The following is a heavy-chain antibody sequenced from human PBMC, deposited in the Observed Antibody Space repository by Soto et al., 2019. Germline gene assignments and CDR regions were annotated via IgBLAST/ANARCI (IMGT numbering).Heavy chain of an antibody. D-gene: IGHD3-22*01. CDR2: ISYDGSNK. CDR1: GFTFSSYG. CDR3: AKPHYDSSVFAFDI. Sequence: QVQLVESGGGVVQPGRSLRLSCAASGFTFSSYGMHWVRQAPGKGLEWVAVISYDGSNKYYADSVKGRFTISRDNSKNTLYLQMNSLRAEDTAVYYCAKPHYDSSVFAFDIWGQGTMVTVSS. V-gene: IGHV3-30*18. J-gene: IGHJ3*02.